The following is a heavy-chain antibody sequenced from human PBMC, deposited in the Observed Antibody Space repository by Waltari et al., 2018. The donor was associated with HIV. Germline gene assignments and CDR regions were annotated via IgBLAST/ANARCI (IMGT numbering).Heavy chain of an antibody. Sequence: EVQLVESGGGLVQPGGSLGLPCAASEFTFNNYWMTWVRQAPGKGLEWVANIKQDESEKYYVDFVKGRFTISRDNAKNSLFLQMNSLRAEDTAVYYCAREALYDSSGYYFDYWGQGTLVTVSS. CDR3: AREALYDSSGYYFDY. V-gene: IGHV3-7*01. CDR2: IKQDESEK. D-gene: IGHD3-22*01. CDR1: EFTFNNYW. J-gene: IGHJ4*02.